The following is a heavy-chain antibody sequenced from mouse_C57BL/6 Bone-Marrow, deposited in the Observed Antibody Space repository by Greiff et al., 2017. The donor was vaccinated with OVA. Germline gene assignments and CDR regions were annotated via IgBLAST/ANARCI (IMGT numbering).Heavy chain of an antibody. Sequence: EVQLVESGGGLVQPKGSLKLSCAASGFSFNTYAMNWVRQAPGKGLEWVARIRSKSNNYATYYADSVKDRFTISRDDSESMLYLQMNNLKTEDTAMYYCVIEGLLYYFDYWGQGTTLTVSS. CDR1: GFSFNTYA. D-gene: IGHD3-3*01. J-gene: IGHJ2*01. CDR2: IRSKSNNYAT. V-gene: IGHV10-1*01. CDR3: VIEGLLYYFDY.